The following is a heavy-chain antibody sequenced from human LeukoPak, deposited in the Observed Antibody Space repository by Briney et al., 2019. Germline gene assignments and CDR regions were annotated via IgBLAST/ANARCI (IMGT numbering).Heavy chain of an antibody. D-gene: IGHD3-10*01. J-gene: IGHJ4*02. CDR3: AREGGLGETENDY. CDR2: IIPIFGTA. CDR1: GGTFSSYA. Sequence: SVKVSCKASGGTFSSYAISWVRQAPGQGLEWMGGIIPIFGTANYAQKFQGRVTMTTDTSTSTAYMELRSLRSDDTAVYYCAREGGLGETENDYWGQGTLVTVSS. V-gene: IGHV1-69*05.